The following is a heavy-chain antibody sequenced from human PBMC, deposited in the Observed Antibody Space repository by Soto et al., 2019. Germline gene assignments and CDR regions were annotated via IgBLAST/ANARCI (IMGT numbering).Heavy chain of an antibody. J-gene: IGHJ4*02. CDR1: GGSVSSSSYY. CDR3: ARHGEGFQG. Sequence: LSLTCTVSGGSVSSSSYYWGWIRQPPGKGLEWIGSIYYSGSTSYNPSLKSRVTISVDTSKSQFSLRLTSVTAADTAVYYCARHGEGFQGWGQGTLVTVSS. V-gene: IGHV4-39*01. D-gene: IGHD3-3*01. CDR2: IYYSGST.